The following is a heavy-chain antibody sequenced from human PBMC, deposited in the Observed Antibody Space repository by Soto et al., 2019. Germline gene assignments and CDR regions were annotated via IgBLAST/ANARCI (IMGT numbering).Heavy chain of an antibody. Sequence: ASVKGSCKVSGYTLTELSMHWVRQAPGKGLEWMGGFDPEDGETIYAQKFQGRVTMTEDTSTDTAYMELSSLRSEDTAVYYCATLWLGGIADFDYWGQGTLVTVSS. CDR2: FDPEDGET. CDR1: GYTLTELS. CDR3: ATLWLGGIADFDY. D-gene: IGHD6-13*01. V-gene: IGHV1-24*01. J-gene: IGHJ4*02.